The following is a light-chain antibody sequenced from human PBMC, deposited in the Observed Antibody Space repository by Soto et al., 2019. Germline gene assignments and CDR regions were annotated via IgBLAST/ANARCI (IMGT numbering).Light chain of an antibody. V-gene: IGLV2-14*01. CDR2: DVS. J-gene: IGLJ1*01. CDR1: SSDVGAYNS. CDR3: SSYTSSSTLV. Sequence: QSALTQPASVSGSPGQSITISCTGTSSDVGAYNSVAWYQHHPGKAPKLMIYDVSNRPSGVSSRFSGSKSANTASLSISGLLADDEADYYCSSYTSSSTLVFGTGTKVTVL.